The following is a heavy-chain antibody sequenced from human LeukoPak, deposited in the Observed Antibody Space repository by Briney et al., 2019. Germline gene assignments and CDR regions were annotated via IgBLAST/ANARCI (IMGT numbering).Heavy chain of an antibody. Sequence: PGGSLRLSCAASGFTLSSYGMNWVRQAPGKGLEWVSSISSGSSYIYYADSVKGRFTISRDNAKNSLYLQMNSLRAEDTAMYYCARGPYSGYHFVDYWGQGTLVTVSS. CDR2: ISSGSSYI. CDR1: GFTLSSYG. J-gene: IGHJ4*02. D-gene: IGHD5-12*01. CDR3: ARGPYSGYHFVDY. V-gene: IGHV3-21*01.